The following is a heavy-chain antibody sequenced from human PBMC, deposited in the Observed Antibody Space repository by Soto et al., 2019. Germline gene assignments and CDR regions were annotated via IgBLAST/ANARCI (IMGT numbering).Heavy chain of an antibody. CDR3: ARAKYSYTNAFDI. D-gene: IGHD2-15*01. J-gene: IGHJ3*02. CDR1: GGSISSGDYY. Sequence: SETLSLTCTVSGGSISSGDYYWSWIRQPPGKGLEWIGYIYYSGSAYYNPSLKSRVTISVDTSKNQFSLKLSSVTAADTAVYYCARAKYSYTNAFDIWGQGTMVTVSS. V-gene: IGHV4-30-4*01. CDR2: IYYSGSA.